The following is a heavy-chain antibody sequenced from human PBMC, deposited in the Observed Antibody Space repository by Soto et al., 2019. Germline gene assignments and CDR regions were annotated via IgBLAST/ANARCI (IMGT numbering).Heavy chain of an antibody. V-gene: IGHV3-13*04. D-gene: IGHD7-27*01. CDR1: GFTFSSYD. CDR2: IGTAGDT. CDR3: ARGELGIVRSYWYFDL. J-gene: IGHJ2*01. Sequence: EVQLVESGGGLVQPGGSLRLSCAASGFTFSSYDMQWVRQATGKGLEWVSAIGTAGDTYYPGSVKGRFTISREDAKNSLYIQMNSLRAGDRVVYNCARGELGIVRSYWYFDLWGRGTLVTVSS.